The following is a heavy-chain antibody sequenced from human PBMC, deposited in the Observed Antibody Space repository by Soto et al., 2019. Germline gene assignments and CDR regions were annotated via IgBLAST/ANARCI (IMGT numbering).Heavy chain of an antibody. J-gene: IGHJ3*02. D-gene: IGHD3-10*01. CDR2: FDPEDGET. V-gene: IGHV1-24*01. CDR1: GYTLTELS. CDR3: ATGSGRLLWFGELFNAFDI. Sequence: EASVKVSCKVSGYTLTELSMHWVRQAPGKGLEWMGGFDPEDGETIYAQKFQGRVTMTEDTSTDTAYMELSSLRSEDTAVYYCATGSGRLLWFGELFNAFDIWGQGTMVTVSS.